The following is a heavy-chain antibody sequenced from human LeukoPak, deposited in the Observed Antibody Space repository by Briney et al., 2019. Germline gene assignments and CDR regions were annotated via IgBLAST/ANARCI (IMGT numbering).Heavy chain of an antibody. CDR1: GGSISSYY. V-gene: IGHV4-4*07. CDR2: IYISGST. J-gene: IGHJ4*02. CDR3: ARTSSSWSPYDY. D-gene: IGHD6-13*01. Sequence: PSETLSLTCTVSGGSISSYYWSWIRQPAGKGLEWIGRIYISGSTNQNPSLKSRVTMSVDTSRNQVSLTTTSVTAADTAVYYCARTSSSWSPYDYWGQGTLVTVSS.